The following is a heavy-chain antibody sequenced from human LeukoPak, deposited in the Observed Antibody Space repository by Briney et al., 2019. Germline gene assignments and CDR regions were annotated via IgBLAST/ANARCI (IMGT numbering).Heavy chain of an antibody. D-gene: IGHD1-26*01. Sequence: ASVKVSCKASGGAFSSYAISWVRQAPGQGLEWMGGIIPIFGTANYAQKFQGRVTITTDESTSTAYMELSSLRSEDTAVYYCARDGSGSDDWFDPWGQGTLVTVSS. V-gene: IGHV1-69*05. CDR1: GGAFSSYA. CDR2: IIPIFGTA. CDR3: ARDGSGSDDWFDP. J-gene: IGHJ5*02.